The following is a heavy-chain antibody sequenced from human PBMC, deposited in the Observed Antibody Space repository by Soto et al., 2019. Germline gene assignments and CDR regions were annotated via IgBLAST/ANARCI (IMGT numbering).Heavy chain of an antibody. V-gene: IGHV4-30-4*01. CDR2: IYYSGST. CDR1: GGSISSGDYY. CDR3: ARVGPWVPYYYDSSPYTFENWFDP. J-gene: IGHJ5*02. Sequence: PSETLSLTCTVSGGSISSGDYYWSWIRQPPGKGLEWIGYIYYSGSTYYNPSLKSRVTLSIDMTNNHVSLILNSVTAADTAVYYCARVGPWVPYYYDSSPYTFENWFDPWGQGTLVTVSS. D-gene: IGHD3-22*01.